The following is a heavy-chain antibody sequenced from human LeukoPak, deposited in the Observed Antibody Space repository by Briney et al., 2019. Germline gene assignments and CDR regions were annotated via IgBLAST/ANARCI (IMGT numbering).Heavy chain of an antibody. V-gene: IGHV3-74*03. CDR3: VRDNYGVDY. CDR2: ITSDGSTT. Sequence: GGSLGLSCAASGFTFSRYWMQWVRQAPGKGLVWVSHITSDGSTTTYADSVKGRFTTSRDNAKNTLYLQMNSLRAEYTAVYYCVRDNYGVDYWGQGTLVTVSS. J-gene: IGHJ4*02. D-gene: IGHD3-16*01. CDR1: GFTFSRYW.